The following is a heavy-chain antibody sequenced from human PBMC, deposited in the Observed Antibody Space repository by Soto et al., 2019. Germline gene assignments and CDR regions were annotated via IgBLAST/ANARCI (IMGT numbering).Heavy chain of an antibody. CDR2: INPNSGGT. D-gene: IGHD3-9*01. V-gene: IGHV1-2*04. Sequence: ASVKVSCKASGYTFTGYYMHWVRQAPGQGLEWMGWINPNSGGTNYAQKFQGWVTMTRDTSTSTVYMELSSLRSEDTAVYYCARQTLTGLRYFDWLLHAAYFDYWGQGTLVTVSS. CDR3: ARQTLTGLRYFDWLLHAAYFDY. CDR1: GYTFTGYY. J-gene: IGHJ4*02.